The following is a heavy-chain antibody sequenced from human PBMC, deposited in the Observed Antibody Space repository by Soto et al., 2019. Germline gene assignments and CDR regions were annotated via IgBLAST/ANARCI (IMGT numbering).Heavy chain of an antibody. CDR2: IVVASGYS. CDR1: GFTFGSSA. Sequence: LVQSGPDVKKPGTSVKVSCRTSGFTFGSSAVQWVRQVRGQRLEWIGWIVVASGYSNVAQKFQDRVSLTRDLSTNTAFTELSSLTFEDSAMYYCAADVIGVAGDFDHWGQGTLVSVSS. D-gene: IGHD6-19*01. J-gene: IGHJ4*02. V-gene: IGHV1-58*01. CDR3: AADVIGVAGDFDH.